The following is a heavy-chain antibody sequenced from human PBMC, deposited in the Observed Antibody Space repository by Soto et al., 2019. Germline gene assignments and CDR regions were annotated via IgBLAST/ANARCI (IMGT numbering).Heavy chain of an antibody. CDR2: TSSDGSTK. V-gene: IGHV3-33*01. CDR1: GFSFRNYG. D-gene: IGHD1-26*01. CDR3: ARWGGSYYESWFDP. J-gene: IGHJ5*02. Sequence: QVLLVESGGGVVQPGTSLRLSCAASGFSFRNYGMHRVRQAPGKGLEWVAVTSSDGSTKYYAASVKGRFTISSDNSKNTLYLQMSSLRAEDTALYYCARWGGSYYESWFDPWGQGTLVIVSS.